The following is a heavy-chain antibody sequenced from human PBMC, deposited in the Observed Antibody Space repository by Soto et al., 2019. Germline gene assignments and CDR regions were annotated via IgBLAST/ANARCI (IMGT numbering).Heavy chain of an antibody. Sequence: PSETLSLTCTVSGGSINGYYCNWVRQPPGKALEWIAWIYYTGNTNYTPSLKSRVTFSVDTSKNQFSLNLTSVTAADTAVYYCVRRGPGSQFYFDSWGRGTLVTVSS. V-gene: IGHV4-59*08. D-gene: IGHD2-15*01. CDR3: VRRGPGSQFYFDS. CDR1: GGSINGYY. CDR2: IYYTGNT. J-gene: IGHJ4*02.